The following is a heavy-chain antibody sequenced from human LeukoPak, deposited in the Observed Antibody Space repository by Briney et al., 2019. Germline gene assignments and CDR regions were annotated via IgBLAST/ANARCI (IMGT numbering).Heavy chain of an antibody. CDR3: ARGGKATVVTM. Sequence: SETLSLNSSVSGCSSNSYYWSWIRQPAGQGLEWIGRIYSSGSTNYNPSLKSRVSMSVDTSKNQFSLKLTSVTAADTAVYYCARGGKATVVTMWGQGILVTVSS. J-gene: IGHJ4*02. CDR2: IYSSGST. D-gene: IGHD4-23*01. V-gene: IGHV4-4*07. CDR1: GCSSNSYY.